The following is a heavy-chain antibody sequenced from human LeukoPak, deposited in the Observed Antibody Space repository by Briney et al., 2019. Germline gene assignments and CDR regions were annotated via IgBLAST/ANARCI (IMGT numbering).Heavy chain of an antibody. V-gene: IGHV4-61*02. CDR1: GGSINSGSYY. J-gene: IGHJ4*02. Sequence: SQTLSLTCTVSGGSINSGSYYWNWIRQPAGKGLEWIGRIYASGSTHYNPSLKSRVTISVDTSKNQFSLKLSSVTAADTAVYYCARHSVSGWYYRHFDYWGQGTLVTVSS. D-gene: IGHD6-19*01. CDR2: IYASGST. CDR3: ARHSVSGWYYRHFDY.